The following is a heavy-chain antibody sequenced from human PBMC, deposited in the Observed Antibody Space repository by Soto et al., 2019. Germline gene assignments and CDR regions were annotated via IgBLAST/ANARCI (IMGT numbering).Heavy chain of an antibody. Sequence: SETLSLTCAVSGGSISNGGYYWSWIRQHPGKGLEWIGSIYFSGSTYYNPSLKSRVTISVDTSKNQFSLKLSSVTAADTSVYYCARGLIAARLGSSRRMDVWGQGTTVTVSS. D-gene: IGHD6-6*01. CDR3: ARGLIAARLGSSRRMDV. V-gene: IGHV4-31*11. CDR1: GGSISNGGYY. CDR2: IYFSGST. J-gene: IGHJ6*02.